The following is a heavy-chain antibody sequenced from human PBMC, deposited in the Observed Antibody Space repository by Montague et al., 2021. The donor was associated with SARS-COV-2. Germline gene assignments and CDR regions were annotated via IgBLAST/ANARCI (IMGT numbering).Heavy chain of an antibody. CDR3: ARDSAPSITIFGVVIRQQNPRYYYYGMDV. CDR1: GGSISSSSYY. Sequence: SETLSLTCTVSGGSISSSSYYWGWIRQPPGKGLEWIGSIYYSGSTYYNPSLKSRVTISVDTSKNQFSLKLSSVTAADTAMYYCARDSAPSITIFGVVIRQQNPRYYYYGMDVWGQGTTVTVSS. V-gene: IGHV4-39*07. J-gene: IGHJ6*02. D-gene: IGHD3-3*01. CDR2: IYYSGST.